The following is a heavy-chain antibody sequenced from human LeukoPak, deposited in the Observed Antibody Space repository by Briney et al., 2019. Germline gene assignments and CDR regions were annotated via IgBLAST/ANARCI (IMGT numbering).Heavy chain of an antibody. CDR2: ISSSSSYI. CDR3: ARVDDLWSGYYTGYFDY. CDR1: GLTFSSYS. D-gene: IGHD3-3*01. V-gene: IGHV3-21*01. J-gene: IGHJ4*02. Sequence: GGSLRLSCAASGLTFSSYSMNWVRQAPGKGLEWVSSISSSSSYIYYADSVKGRFTISRDNAKNSLYLQMNSLRAEDMAVYYCARVDDLWSGYYTGYFDYWGQGTLVTVSS.